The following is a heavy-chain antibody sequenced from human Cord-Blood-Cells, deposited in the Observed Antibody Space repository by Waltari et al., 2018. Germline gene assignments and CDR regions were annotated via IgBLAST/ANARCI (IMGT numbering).Heavy chain of an antibody. Sequence: EVQLVESGGGLVKPGGSLRLSCAASGFTFSSYSMNWVRQAPGKGLEWVSSISSSSSYIYYADSVKGRFTISRDNAKNALYLQMNSLRAEDTAVYYCARDTTGWFDPWGQGTLVTVSS. CDR3: ARDTTGWFDP. D-gene: IGHD4-17*01. J-gene: IGHJ5*02. V-gene: IGHV3-21*01. CDR1: GFTFSSYS. CDR2: ISSSSSYI.